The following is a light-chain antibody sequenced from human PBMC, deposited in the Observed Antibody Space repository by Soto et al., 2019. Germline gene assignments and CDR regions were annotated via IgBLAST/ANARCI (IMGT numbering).Light chain of an antibody. CDR1: NIGAKS. CDR2: DDR. Sequence: SYELTQPPSVSVAPGQTARITCGGTNIGAKSVHWYLHQPGQAPMLVVYDDRKRPSGSPERFSGSNSGDTAALTISRVEAGDEATYYCQVWDTTSDHVVFGGGTQLTVL. J-gene: IGLJ2*01. V-gene: IGLV3-21*02. CDR3: QVWDTTSDHVV.